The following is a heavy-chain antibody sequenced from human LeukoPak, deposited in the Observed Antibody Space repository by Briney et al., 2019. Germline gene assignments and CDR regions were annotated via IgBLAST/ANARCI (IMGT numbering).Heavy chain of an antibody. CDR2: ISYDGSNK. V-gene: IGHV3-30-3*01. CDR3: ARDPARYCSSTSCYRGIDP. Sequence: PGGSLRLSCTASGFTFSNYAMDWVRQAPGKGLEWVAVISYDGSNKYYADSVKGRFTISRDNSKNTLYLQMNSLRAEDTAVYYCARDPARYCSSTSCYRGIDPWGQGTLVTVSS. J-gene: IGHJ5*02. D-gene: IGHD2-2*02. CDR1: GFTFSNYA.